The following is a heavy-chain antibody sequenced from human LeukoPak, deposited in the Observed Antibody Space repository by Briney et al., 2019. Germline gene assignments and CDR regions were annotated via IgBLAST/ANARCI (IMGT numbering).Heavy chain of an antibody. V-gene: IGHV4-39*07. Sequence: SETLSLTCTVSGVSISSSSYYWGWIRQPPGKGLEWIVSIYYSGSTYYNPSLKSRVTISVDTSKNQFSLKLSSVTAADTAVYYCARVGGAVAVILIDYWGQGTLVTVSS. CDR3: ARVGGAVAVILIDY. J-gene: IGHJ4*02. CDR1: GVSISSSSYY. D-gene: IGHD6-19*01. CDR2: IYYSGST.